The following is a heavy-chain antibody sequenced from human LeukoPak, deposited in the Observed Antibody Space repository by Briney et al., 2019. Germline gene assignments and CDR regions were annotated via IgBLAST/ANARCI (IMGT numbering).Heavy chain of an antibody. CDR2: MYHSGST. CDR3: ARVLTLFRGGFDY. J-gene: IGHJ4*02. CDR1: GDSISLSFYY. Sequence: SETLSLTCSVSGDSISLSFYYWGWIRQPPGKGLEWIGSMYHSGSTYYNPSLKSRVTISVDTSKNQFSLKLNSVTAADTAMYYCARVLTLFRGGFDYWGQGTLVTVSS. V-gene: IGHV4-38-2*02. D-gene: IGHD3-10*01.